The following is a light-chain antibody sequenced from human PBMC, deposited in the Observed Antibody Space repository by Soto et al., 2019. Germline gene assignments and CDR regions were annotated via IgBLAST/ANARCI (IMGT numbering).Light chain of an antibody. CDR1: SSNIGAGYD. V-gene: IGLV1-40*01. J-gene: IGLJ3*02. Sequence: QTVVTQPPSVSGAPGQRVTISCTGSSSNIGAGYDVHWYQQLPGTAPKLLIYGNSNRPSGVPDRFSGSKSGTSASLAITGLQAEDEADYYCHSYDSSLRGVFGGGTKLTVL. CDR2: GNS. CDR3: HSYDSSLRGV.